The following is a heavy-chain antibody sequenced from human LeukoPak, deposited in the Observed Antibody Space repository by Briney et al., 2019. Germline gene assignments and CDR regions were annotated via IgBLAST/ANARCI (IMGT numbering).Heavy chain of an antibody. CDR1: GYTFTGYY. J-gene: IGHJ5*02. D-gene: IGHD5-18*01. CDR3: ARDRRYSYGYGFDP. CDR2: MNPNSGGT. V-gene: IGHV1-2*02. Sequence: ASVKVSCMASGYTFTGYYLHWVRQAPGQGLEWMGWMNPNSGGTNNEQKFQGRRTMTRDTSLSTDYIELSRLRSDDTAVYYCARDRRYSYGYGFDPWGQGTLVTVSS.